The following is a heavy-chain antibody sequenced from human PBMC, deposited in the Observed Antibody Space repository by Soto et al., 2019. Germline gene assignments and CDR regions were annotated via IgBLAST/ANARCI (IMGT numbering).Heavy chain of an antibody. CDR1: GYTFTGYY. CDR3: ARALASPLMSWFDP. CDR2: INPNSGGT. V-gene: IGHV1-2*02. D-gene: IGHD2-8*01. Sequence: ASVKVSCKASGYTFTGYYMHWVRQAPGQGLEWMGWINPNSGGTDYAQKFQGRVTMTRDTSISTAYMELSRLRSDDTAVYYCARALASPLMSWFDPWGQGTLVTVSS. J-gene: IGHJ5*02.